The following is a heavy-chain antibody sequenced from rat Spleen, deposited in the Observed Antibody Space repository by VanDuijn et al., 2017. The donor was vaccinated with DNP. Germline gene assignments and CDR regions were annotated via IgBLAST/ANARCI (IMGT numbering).Heavy chain of an antibody. CDR2: ISYDGSRT. J-gene: IGHJ2*01. Sequence: EVQLVESGGGLVQPGRSLKLSCAASGFTFSDYAMAWVRQAPKKGLEWVATISYDGSRTYYRDSVKGRFTISRDNAKSTLYLQMDSLRSEDTATYYCAREAAGDYWGQGVMVTVSS. CDR1: GFTFSDYA. V-gene: IGHV5-17*01. CDR3: AREAAGDY. D-gene: IGHD1-2*01.